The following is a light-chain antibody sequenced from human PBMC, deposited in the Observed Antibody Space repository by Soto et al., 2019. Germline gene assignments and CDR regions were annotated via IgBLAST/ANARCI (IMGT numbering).Light chain of an antibody. V-gene: IGLV1-40*01. CDR3: SSSTTTYLYV. J-gene: IGLJ1*01. CDR2: GNS. CDR1: SSNIGAGYD. Sequence: QSVLTQPPSVSGAPGQRVTISCTGSSSNIGAGYDVHWYQQLPGTAPKLLIYGNSNRPSGVPDRFSGSKSAYTASLTISGLQAEDEADYYCSSSTTTYLYVFGPGTKLIVL.